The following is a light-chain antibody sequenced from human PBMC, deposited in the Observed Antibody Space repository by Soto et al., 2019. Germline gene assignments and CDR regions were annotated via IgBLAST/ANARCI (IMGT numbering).Light chain of an antibody. CDR1: QSVSSY. CDR3: QQRSNGIT. V-gene: IGKV3-11*01. Sequence: EIVLTQSPATLSLSPGEKATLSCRASQSVSSYLVWYQQKPGQAPRLLIHDASNRATGIPARFSGSGSGTDFTLPISSLEPEDFAVYYCQQRSNGITFGQGTRLEIK. CDR2: DAS. J-gene: IGKJ5*01.